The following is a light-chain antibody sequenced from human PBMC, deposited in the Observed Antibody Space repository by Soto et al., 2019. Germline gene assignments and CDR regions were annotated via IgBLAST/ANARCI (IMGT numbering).Light chain of an antibody. J-gene: IGLJ3*02. CDR3: QTWATGIGV. CDR2: LNSDGSH. V-gene: IGLV4-69*01. CDR1: SGHSNYA. Sequence: QAVVTQSPSASASLGASVKLTCTLSSGHSNYAIAWHQQQPEKGPRYLMKLNSDGSHSKGDGIPDRFSGSSSGAERYLTISSVQSEDEADYYCQTWATGIGVFGGGTKVTVL.